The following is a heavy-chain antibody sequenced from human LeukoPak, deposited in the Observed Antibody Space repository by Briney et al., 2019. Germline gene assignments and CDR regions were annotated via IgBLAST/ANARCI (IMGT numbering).Heavy chain of an antibody. Sequence: SVKVSCKASGGTFSSYAISWVRQAPGQGLEWMGRIIPIFGIANYAQKFQGRVTITADKSTSTAYMELSSLRSEDTAVYYCARGDYDGAFDIWGQGTMITVSS. CDR3: ARGDYDGAFDI. J-gene: IGHJ3*02. CDR2: IIPIFGIA. V-gene: IGHV1-69*04. D-gene: IGHD3-3*01. CDR1: GGTFSSYA.